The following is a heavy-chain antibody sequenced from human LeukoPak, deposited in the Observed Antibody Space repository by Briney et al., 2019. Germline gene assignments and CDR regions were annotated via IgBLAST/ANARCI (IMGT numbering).Heavy chain of an antibody. CDR1: GGSITTYY. V-gene: IGHV4-59*01. Sequence: SETLSLPCPVSGGSITTYYWSWIRQPPGKGLEWIGYIFYSASTMYNPSLKSRLTISVDTSKNQFSLKLSSVTAADTAVYYCARGGWEPSHFDYWGQGALVTVSS. CDR3: ARGGWEPSHFDY. D-gene: IGHD1-26*01. J-gene: IGHJ4*02. CDR2: IFYSAST.